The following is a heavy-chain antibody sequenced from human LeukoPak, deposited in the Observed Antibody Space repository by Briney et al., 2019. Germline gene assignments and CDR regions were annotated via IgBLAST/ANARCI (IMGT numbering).Heavy chain of an antibody. D-gene: IGHD2-2*02. V-gene: IGHV3-20*04. CDR1: GFTFDEYG. J-gene: IGHJ3*02. CDR2: INWNGDST. Sequence: GGALRLSCAASGFTFDEYGMSWVGQGPGRGLEWVSAINWNGDSTGYADSVRGRFTISRDNAKNSLYLQMNSLRAEDTALYYCARCSRSSTDCYSEFDIWGQGTMVTVSS. CDR3: ARCSRSSTDCYSEFDI.